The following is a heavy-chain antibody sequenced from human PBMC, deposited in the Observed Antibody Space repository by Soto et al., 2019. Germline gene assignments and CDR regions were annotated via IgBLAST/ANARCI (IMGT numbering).Heavy chain of an antibody. CDR1: VFSLNTSGLC. D-gene: IGHD6-13*01. J-gene: IGHJ1*01. Sequence: SGPTLVNPTQTLTLTCTFSVFSLNTSGLCVSWIRQPPGKALEWLALIYWDDDKRYSPSLKSRLTITKDTSKNQVVLTMTNMDPVDTATYYCAHRISIAAAGEYFQHWGQGTLVTVSS. V-gene: IGHV2-5*08. CDR3: AHRISIAAAGEYFQH. CDR2: IYWDDDK.